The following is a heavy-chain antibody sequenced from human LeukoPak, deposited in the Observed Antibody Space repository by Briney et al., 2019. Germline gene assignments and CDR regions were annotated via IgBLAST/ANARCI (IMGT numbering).Heavy chain of an antibody. CDR2: IKEDGSEK. J-gene: IGHJ5*02. CDR3: ARGVIIRGRLDP. D-gene: IGHD3-16*02. Sequence: GVSLRLSCAASGFIFRNYWMSGVRQAPGKGLEGVANIKEDGSEKYYVESVKVRFTISRDNAKNSLYLQMSSLRAEDTAVYYCARGVIIRGRLDPWGQGTLVTVSS. CDR1: GFIFRNYW. V-gene: IGHV3-7*01.